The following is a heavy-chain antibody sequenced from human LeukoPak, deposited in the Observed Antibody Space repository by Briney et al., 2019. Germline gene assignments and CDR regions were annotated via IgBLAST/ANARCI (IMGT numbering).Heavy chain of an antibody. J-gene: IGHJ3*02. CDR2: IKQDGSEK. CDR1: GLTFSSYW. D-gene: IGHD6-19*01. CDR3: ARASVGAYSSGYGRDAFDI. Sequence: TGGSLRLSCAASGLTFSSYWMSWVRQAPGKGLEWVANIKQDGSEKYYVDSVKGRFTISRDNAKNSLYLQMNSLRAEDTAVYYCARASVGAYSSGYGRDAFDIWGQGTMVTVSS. V-gene: IGHV3-7*01.